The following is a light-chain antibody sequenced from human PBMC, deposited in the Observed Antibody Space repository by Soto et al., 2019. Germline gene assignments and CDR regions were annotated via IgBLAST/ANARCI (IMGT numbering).Light chain of an antibody. Sequence: EIVLTQSPGTLSLSPGERATLSCRASQSVSSRYLAWYQQKPGQAPRLLIYGASSRATGIPDRFSGSGSGTDFTLTISNLQAEDVAVYYCQQYFSPPRYTFGQGTKLEIK. V-gene: IGKV3-20*01. CDR1: QSVSSRY. CDR3: QQYFSPPRYT. CDR2: GAS. J-gene: IGKJ2*01.